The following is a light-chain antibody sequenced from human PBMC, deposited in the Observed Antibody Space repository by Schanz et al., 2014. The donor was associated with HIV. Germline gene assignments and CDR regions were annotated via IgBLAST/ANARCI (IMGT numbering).Light chain of an antibody. CDR2: GAS. CDR3: QQYNSYPWT. CDR1: QGISRW. Sequence: DIQMTQSPSSVSASVGDRVTITCRASQGISRWLAWYQQKPGKAPKLLIYGASNLQGGVPSRFSGSGSGRDFTLTISSLQPDDLATYFCQQYNSYPWTFGQGTKVE. J-gene: IGKJ1*01. V-gene: IGKV1D-16*01.